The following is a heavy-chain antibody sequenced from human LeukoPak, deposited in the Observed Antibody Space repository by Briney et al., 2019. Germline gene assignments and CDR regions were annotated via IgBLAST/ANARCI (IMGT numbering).Heavy chain of an antibody. CDR1: GFTFSSYA. D-gene: IGHD5-18*01. CDR2: ISYDGSNK. J-gene: IGHJ4*02. V-gene: IGHV3-30-3*01. CDR3: AKDFIRRAGIQLWSNLDY. Sequence: GGSLRLSCAASGFTFSSYAMHWVRQAPGKGLEWVAVISYDGSNKYYADSVKGRFTISRDNSKNTLYLQMNSLRAEDTAVYYCAKDFIRRAGIQLWSNLDYWGQGTLVTVSS.